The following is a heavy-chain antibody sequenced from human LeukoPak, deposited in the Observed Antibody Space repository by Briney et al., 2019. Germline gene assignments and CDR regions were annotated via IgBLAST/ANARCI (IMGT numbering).Heavy chain of an antibody. CDR1: GYTFTSYD. CDR3: ARGWSGYDWRGGAQTFDY. D-gene: IGHD5-12*01. V-gene: IGHV1-8*01. Sequence: ASVKVSCKASGYTFTSYDVSWVRQATGQGLEWMGWMNANSGNTGYAQKFQGRVTMTRNTSISTAYMELSSLRSEDTAVYYCARGWSGYDWRGGAQTFDYWGQGTLVTVSS. J-gene: IGHJ4*02. CDR2: MNANSGNT.